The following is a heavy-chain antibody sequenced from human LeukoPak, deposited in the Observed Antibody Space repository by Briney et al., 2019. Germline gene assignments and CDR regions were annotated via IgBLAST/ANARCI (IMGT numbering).Heavy chain of an antibody. V-gene: IGHV4-39*01. J-gene: IGHJ6*02. D-gene: IGHD5-18*01. Sequence: SETLSPTCTVSGGSISSSSYYWGWIRQPPGKGVEWIGSIYYSWSTYYNPSLKSRVPISVHTSKNQFSLKLSSVTAADTAVYYCAAPTAMGPYYYYGMDVWGQGTTVTVSS. CDR3: AAPTAMGPYYYYGMDV. CDR1: GGSISSSSYY. CDR2: IYYSWST.